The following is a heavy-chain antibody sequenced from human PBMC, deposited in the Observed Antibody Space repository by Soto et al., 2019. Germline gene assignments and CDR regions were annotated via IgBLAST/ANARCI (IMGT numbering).Heavy chain of an antibody. CDR3: AKEHEITFGGIIVLFDY. V-gene: IGHV3-30*18. J-gene: IGHJ4*02. Sequence: QVQLVESGGGVVQPGRSLRLSCAASGFTFSTYGMHWVRQAPGKGLEWVALISYDGSLKYYADSVKGRFTISRDNSKNTLYLEMNSLRAEDTAVYYCAKEHEITFGGIIVLFDYWGQGTLVTVSS. D-gene: IGHD3-16*02. CDR1: GFTFSTYG. CDR2: ISYDGSLK.